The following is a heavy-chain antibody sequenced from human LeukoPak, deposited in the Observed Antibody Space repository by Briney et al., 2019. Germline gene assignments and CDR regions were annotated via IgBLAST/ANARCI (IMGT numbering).Heavy chain of an antibody. CDR2: ISPSGTDI. CDR1: GFTFSSYS. CDR3: TRDPRRLDY. V-gene: IGHV3-21*05. J-gene: IGHJ4*02. Sequence: GGSLRLSCAASGFTFSSYSMNWVRQAPGKGLESLSYISPSGTDISYADSVKGRFTISRDNAKNSLYLQMNSLRAEDTAVYYCTRDPRRLDYGRQGTLVTVS.